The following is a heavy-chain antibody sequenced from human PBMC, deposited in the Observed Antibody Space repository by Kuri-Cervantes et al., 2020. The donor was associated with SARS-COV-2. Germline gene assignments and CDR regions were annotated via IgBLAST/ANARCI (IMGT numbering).Heavy chain of an antibody. CDR2: IIPIFGTA. CDR1: GGTFSSYA. V-gene: IGHV1-69*06. Sequence: SVKVSCKASGGTFSSYAISWVRQAPGQGLEWMGGIIPIFGTANYAQKFQGRVTITADKSTSTAYMELSSLRSEDTAVYYCAREGSCSSTSCPSDYWGQGILVTVSS. D-gene: IGHD2-2*01. CDR3: AREGSCSSTSCPSDY. J-gene: IGHJ4*02.